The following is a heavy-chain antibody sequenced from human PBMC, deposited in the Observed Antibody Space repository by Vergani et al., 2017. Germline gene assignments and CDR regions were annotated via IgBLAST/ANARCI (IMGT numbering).Heavy chain of an antibody. CDR2: INHSGST. CDR1: GGSFSGYY. D-gene: IGHD6-6*01. Sequence: QVQLQQWGAGLLKPSETLSLTCAVYGGSFSGYYWSWIRQPPGKGLEWIGEINHSGSTNYNPSLKSRVTISVDTSKNQFSLQLNSVTPEDTAVYYCARVTSGRSIIAARPDYYYYMDVWGKGTTVTVSS. CDR3: ARVTSGRSIIAARPDYYYYMDV. J-gene: IGHJ6*03. V-gene: IGHV4-34*01.